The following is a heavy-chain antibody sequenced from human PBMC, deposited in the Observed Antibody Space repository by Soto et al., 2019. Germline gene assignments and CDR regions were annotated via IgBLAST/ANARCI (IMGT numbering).Heavy chain of an antibody. CDR2: ISASGGDT. Sequence: GGSLRLSCAASGFTFSNYAMSWVRQAPGKGLGYVSSISASGGDTYYADSVKGRFTISRDNSKNTLYLQLNSLRAEDTAVYYCAKVGCTNGVCNYYYYYGMDVWGQGTTVTVSS. CDR3: AKVGCTNGVCNYYYYYGMDV. D-gene: IGHD2-8*01. CDR1: GFTFSNYA. V-gene: IGHV3-23*01. J-gene: IGHJ6*02.